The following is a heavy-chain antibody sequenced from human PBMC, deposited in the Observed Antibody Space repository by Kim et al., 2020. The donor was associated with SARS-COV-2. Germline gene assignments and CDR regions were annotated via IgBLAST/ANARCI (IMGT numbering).Heavy chain of an antibody. CDR1: GGSISSSNW. J-gene: IGHJ5*02. CDR2: IYHSGST. Sequence: SETLSLTCAVSGGSISSSNWWGWVRQPPGKGLEWIGEIYHSGSTNYNPSLKSRVTISVDKSKNQFSLKLSSVTAADTAVYYCARDTGWTGYSSGSNWFDPWGQGTLVTVSS. V-gene: IGHV4-4*02. CDR3: ARDTGWTGYSSGSNWFDP. D-gene: IGHD6-19*01.